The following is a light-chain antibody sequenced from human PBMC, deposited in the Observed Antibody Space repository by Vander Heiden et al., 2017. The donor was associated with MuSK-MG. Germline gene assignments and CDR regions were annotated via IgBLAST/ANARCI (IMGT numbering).Light chain of an antibody. V-gene: IGKV3-20*01. CDR1: QSVTTNY. Sequence: IVLTQSPDTLSLSPGERVVVSCRASQSVTTNYLAWYQQKVGQAPRLLIFGASSRATGIPDRFSGSGSGTDFTLTISRLEPEDFAVYYCQQDGSSPLTFGGGTKVEIK. CDR3: QQDGSSPLT. J-gene: IGKJ4*01. CDR2: GAS.